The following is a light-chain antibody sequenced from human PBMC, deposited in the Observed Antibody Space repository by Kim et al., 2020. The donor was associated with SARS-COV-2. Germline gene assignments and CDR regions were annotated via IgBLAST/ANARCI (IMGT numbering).Light chain of an antibody. CDR3: NQNNGP. CDR2: DVS. CDR1: QSISNW. Sequence: DFQMTQSPSTLSASVGDRVTITCRASQSISNWLAWYQQKPGKAPKLLIYDVSSLESGVPSRFSGSGSGTEFTLTISSLQPDDFATYYCNQNNGPFGQGTKVDIK. J-gene: IGKJ1*01. V-gene: IGKV1-5*03.